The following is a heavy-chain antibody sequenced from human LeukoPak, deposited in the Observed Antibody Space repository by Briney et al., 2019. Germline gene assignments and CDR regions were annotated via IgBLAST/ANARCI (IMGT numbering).Heavy chain of an antibody. J-gene: IGHJ2*01. CDR2: ISAYNGNT. D-gene: IGHD2-2*01. CDR3: ARSSSTPWYFDL. CDR1: GYTFTSYG. Sequence: EASVKVSCKASGYTFTSYGISWVRQAPGQGLERMGWISAYNGNTNYAQKLQGRVTMTTDTSTSTAYMELRSLRSDDTAVYYCARSSSTPWYFDLWGRGTLVTVSS. V-gene: IGHV1-18*04.